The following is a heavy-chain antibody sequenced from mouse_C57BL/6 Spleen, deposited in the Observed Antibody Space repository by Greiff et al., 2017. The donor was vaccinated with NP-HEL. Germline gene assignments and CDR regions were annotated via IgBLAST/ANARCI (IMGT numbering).Heavy chain of an antibody. V-gene: IGHV1-7*01. J-gene: IGHJ2*01. CDR1: GYTFTSYW. Sequence: VQLQQSGAELAKPGASVKLSCKASGYTFTSYWMHWVNQRPGQGLEWIGYINPSSGYTKYNQKFKDKATLTAAKSSSTAYMQLSSLTYEDSAGYYCARSATGFDYWGQGTTLTVSS. CDR3: ARSATGFDY. D-gene: IGHD4-1*02. CDR2: INPSSGYT.